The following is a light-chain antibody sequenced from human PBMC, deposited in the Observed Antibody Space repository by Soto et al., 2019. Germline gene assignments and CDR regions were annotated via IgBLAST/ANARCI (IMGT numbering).Light chain of an antibody. Sequence: QPVLTQPPSVSGTPGQRVTISCSGGRSNIASNTVNWYQQLPGTAPKLLLYANDQRPSGVPGRFSGSKSGTSASLAISGLQSDDEAEYFCAAWDDSLSGPSFGGGTKLTVL. J-gene: IGLJ2*01. CDR1: RSNIASNT. CDR3: AAWDDSLSGPS. CDR2: AND. V-gene: IGLV1-44*01.